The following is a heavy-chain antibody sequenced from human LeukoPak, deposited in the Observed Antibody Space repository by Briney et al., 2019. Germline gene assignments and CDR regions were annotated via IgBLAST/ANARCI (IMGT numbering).Heavy chain of an antibody. Sequence: GGSLRLSCAASGFTFSDYYMSWIRQAPGRGLEWVSYISTSVTYTEYADSVKGRFTISRDNAKNSLYLQMNSLRAEDTAVYYCARDRPGSGTFDAFDLWGQGTMVTVSS. CDR3: ARDRPGSGTFDAFDL. V-gene: IGHV3-11*05. J-gene: IGHJ3*01. CDR1: GFTFSDYY. CDR2: ISTSVTYT. D-gene: IGHD3-10*01.